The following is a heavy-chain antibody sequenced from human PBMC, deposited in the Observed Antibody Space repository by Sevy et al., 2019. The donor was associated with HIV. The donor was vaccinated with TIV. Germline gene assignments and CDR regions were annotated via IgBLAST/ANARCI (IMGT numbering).Heavy chain of an antibody. V-gene: IGHV3-15*07. D-gene: IGHD5-18*01. CDR1: GFTFSNAW. CDR2: IKSKTEGGTT. Sequence: GGSLRLSCAASGFTFSNAWMNWVRQAPGKGLEWVGRIKSKTEGGTTDYAAPVKGRFSISRVDSKNTLYLQMNGLKTEDTAVYYCTTDGGGYNYGYSFDYWGQGTLVTVSS. J-gene: IGHJ4*02. CDR3: TTDGGGYNYGYSFDY.